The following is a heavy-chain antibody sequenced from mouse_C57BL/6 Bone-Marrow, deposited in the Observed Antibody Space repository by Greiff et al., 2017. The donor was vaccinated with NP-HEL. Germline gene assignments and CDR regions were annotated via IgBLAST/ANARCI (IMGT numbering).Heavy chain of an antibody. D-gene: IGHD3-2*02. CDR1: GFSFNTYA. V-gene: IGHV10-1*01. CDR3: VSPLDSSGYEYAMDY. J-gene: IGHJ4*01. Sequence: EVMLVESGGGLVQPKGSLKLSCAASGFSFNTYAMNWVRQAPGKGLEWVARIRSKSNNYATYYADSVKDRFTISRDDSESMLYLQMNNLKTEDTAMYYCVSPLDSSGYEYAMDYWGQGTSVTVSS. CDR2: IRSKSNNYAT.